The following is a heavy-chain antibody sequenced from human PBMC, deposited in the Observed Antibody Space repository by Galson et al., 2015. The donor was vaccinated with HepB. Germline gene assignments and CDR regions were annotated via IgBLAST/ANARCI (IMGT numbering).Heavy chain of an antibody. D-gene: IGHD2-2*01. Sequence: QSGAEVKKPGESLKISCKGSGYSFTSYWIGWVRQMPGKGLEWMGIIYPGDSDTRYSPSFQGQVTISADKSISTAYLQWSGLKASDTAMYYCARGVGYCSSTSCSTGWFDPWGQGTLVTVSS. CDR2: IYPGDSDT. CDR3: ARGVGYCSSTSCSTGWFDP. J-gene: IGHJ5*02. CDR1: GYSFTSYW. V-gene: IGHV5-51*01.